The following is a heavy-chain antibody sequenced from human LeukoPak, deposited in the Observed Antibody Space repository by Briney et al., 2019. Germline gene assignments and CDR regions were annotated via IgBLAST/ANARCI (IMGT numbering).Heavy chain of an antibody. Sequence: AGGSLRLSCAASGFTFSGSAMHWVRQASGKGLEWVGRIRSKANSYATAYAASVKGRFTISRDDSKNTAYLQMNSLKTEDTAVYYCTSHCSSTSCYAVAFDYWGQGTLVTVSS. CDR3: TSHCSSTSCYAVAFDY. D-gene: IGHD2-2*01. CDR1: GFTFSGSA. CDR2: IRSKANSYAT. V-gene: IGHV3-73*01. J-gene: IGHJ4*02.